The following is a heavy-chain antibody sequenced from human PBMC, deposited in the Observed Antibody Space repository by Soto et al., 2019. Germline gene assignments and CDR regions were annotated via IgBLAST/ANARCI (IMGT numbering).Heavy chain of an antibody. CDR1: GGSISSSSYY. CDR2: IYYSGST. D-gene: IGHD2-21*02. V-gene: IGHV4-39*01. Sequence: PSETLSLTCTVSGGSISSSSYYWGWIRQPPGKGLEWIGSIYYSGSTYYNPSLKSRVTISVDTSKNQFSLKLSSVTAADTAVYYCASSFRGGRIVVVTATLGHWGQGTLVTVSS. CDR3: ASSFRGGRIVVVTATLGH. J-gene: IGHJ4*02.